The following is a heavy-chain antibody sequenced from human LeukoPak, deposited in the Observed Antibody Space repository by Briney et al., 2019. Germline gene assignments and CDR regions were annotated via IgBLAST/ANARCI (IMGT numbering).Heavy chain of an antibody. CDR1: GITFSDYY. CDR3: ARGEWDLLFDY. V-gene: IGHV4-59*01. CDR2: IFYSGST. D-gene: IGHD1-26*01. J-gene: IGHJ4*02. Sequence: LRLSCAASGITFSDYYMSWIRQPPGKGLEWIGYIFYSGSTNYNPSLKSRVTISVDTSKNQFSLKLSSVTAADTAVYYCARGEWDLLFDYWGQGTLVTVSS.